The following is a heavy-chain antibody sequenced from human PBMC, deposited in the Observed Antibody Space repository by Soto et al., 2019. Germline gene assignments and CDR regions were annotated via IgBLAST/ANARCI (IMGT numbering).Heavy chain of an antibody. Sequence: ASVKVSCKVSGYTLTELSMHWVRQAPGKGLEWMGGFDPEDGETIYAQKFQGRVTMTEDTSTYTAYMELSSLRSEDTAVYYCATATKVDFWSGAEYYYCGMDVWGQGTSVTVSS. CDR1: GYTLTELS. D-gene: IGHD3-3*01. J-gene: IGHJ6*02. V-gene: IGHV1-24*01. CDR2: FDPEDGET. CDR3: ATATKVDFWSGAEYYYCGMDV.